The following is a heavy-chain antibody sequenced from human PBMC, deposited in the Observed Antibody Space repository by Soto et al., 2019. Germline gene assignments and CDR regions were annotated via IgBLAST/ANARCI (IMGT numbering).Heavy chain of an antibody. CDR2: IYYNGNT. J-gene: IGHJ6*02. CDR3: ARDKGGAALKGSGMDV. CDR1: GGSIGSRDYY. Sequence: QVQVQESGPGLVKPSQTLSLKCSVSGGSIGSRDYYWSWIRQHPEKGLEWIGSIYYNGNTDYTPSLRGRPTMSLDTSMNEFSLTLSPVTAADTAVYYCARDKGGAALKGSGMDVWGQGTTVTVS. V-gene: IGHV4-31*02. D-gene: IGHD3-10*01.